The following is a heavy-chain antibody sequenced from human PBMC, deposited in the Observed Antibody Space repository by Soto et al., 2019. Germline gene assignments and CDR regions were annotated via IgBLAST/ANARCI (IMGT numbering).Heavy chain of an antibody. CDR2: IKQDGNEK. Sequence: EVQLVESGGGLVQPGGSLRLSCAVSGFTFSDYWMSWVRQAPGKGLEWVANIKQDGNEKYYVDSVKGRFTISRDNAKNSLYLQMSSLRAEDTAVYYCARGLGSSGWSSPWDAFGIWGQGTMVTVSS. CDR1: GFTFSDYW. D-gene: IGHD6-19*01. V-gene: IGHV3-7*01. CDR3: ARGLGSSGWSSPWDAFGI. J-gene: IGHJ3*02.